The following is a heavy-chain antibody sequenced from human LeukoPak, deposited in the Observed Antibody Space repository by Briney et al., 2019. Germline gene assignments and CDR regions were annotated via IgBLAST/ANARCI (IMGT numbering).Heavy chain of an antibody. V-gene: IGHV4-4*07. J-gene: IGHJ4*02. CDR2: LYTSGST. D-gene: IGHD3-10*01. Sequence: PSETLSLTCTVSGGSISSYYWSWSRQPAGKGLGWIGRLYTSGSTNYTPSLKSRVTMSVDTSKNQFSLMLSSVTAADTAVYYCARFGITVVRGGKYYFDYWGQGTLVTVSS. CDR1: GGSISSYY. CDR3: ARFGITVVRGGKYYFDY.